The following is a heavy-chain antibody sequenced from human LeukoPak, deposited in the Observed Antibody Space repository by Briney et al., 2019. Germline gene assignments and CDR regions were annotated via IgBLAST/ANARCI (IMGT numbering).Heavy chain of an antibody. CDR1: GFTFDDYA. Sequence: QAGRSLRLSCAASGFTFDDYAMHWVRQAPGKGLEWVSLISGDGGSTYYADSVKGRFTISRDNSKNSLYLQMNSRSTEDTALYYCAKDVSSGLPSGWFDPWGQGTLVTVSS. CDR3: AKDVSSGLPSGWFDP. D-gene: IGHD6-19*01. V-gene: IGHV3-43*02. CDR2: ISGDGGST. J-gene: IGHJ5*02.